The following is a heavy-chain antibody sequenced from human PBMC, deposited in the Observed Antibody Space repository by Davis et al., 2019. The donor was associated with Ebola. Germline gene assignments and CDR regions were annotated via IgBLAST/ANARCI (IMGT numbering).Heavy chain of an antibody. CDR3: ARWGLRGNYDSWSGSDYYFDY. D-gene: IGHD3-3*01. Sequence: GKSLKISCAASGFTFSSYWMSWVRQAPGKGLEWVANIKTDGSEEHYVDSVKGRFTMSRDNAKNSLYLQLDSLRDDDTAVYYCARWGLRGNYDSWSGSDYYFDYWGQGTLATVSS. J-gene: IGHJ4*02. V-gene: IGHV3-7*01. CDR2: IKTDGSEE. CDR1: GFTFSSYW.